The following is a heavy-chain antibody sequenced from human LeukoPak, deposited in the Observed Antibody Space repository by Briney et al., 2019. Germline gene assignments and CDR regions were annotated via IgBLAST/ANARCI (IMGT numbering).Heavy chain of an antibody. Sequence: PSETLSLTCAVYGGSFSGYYWSWIRQPPGKGLEWIGEINHSGSTNYNPSLKSRVTISVDTSKNQFSLKLSSVTAADTAVYYCARDGQDYGDYFWYFDYWGQGTLVSVSS. V-gene: IGHV4-34*01. CDR1: GGSFSGYY. CDR2: INHSGST. CDR3: ARDGQDYGDYFWYFDY. D-gene: IGHD4-17*01. J-gene: IGHJ4*02.